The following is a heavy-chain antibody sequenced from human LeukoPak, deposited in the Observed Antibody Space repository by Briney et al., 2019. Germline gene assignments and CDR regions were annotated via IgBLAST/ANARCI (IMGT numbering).Heavy chain of an antibody. D-gene: IGHD3-16*01. CDR2: ISAYNGNT. Sequence: ASVKVSCKASGGTFSSYAISWVRQAPGQGLEWMGWISAYNGNTNYAQKLQGRVTMTTDTSTSTAYMELRSLRSDDTAVYYCARDDEGEGAYWGQGTLVTVSS. J-gene: IGHJ4*02. V-gene: IGHV1-18*01. CDR3: ARDDEGEGAY. CDR1: GGTFSSYA.